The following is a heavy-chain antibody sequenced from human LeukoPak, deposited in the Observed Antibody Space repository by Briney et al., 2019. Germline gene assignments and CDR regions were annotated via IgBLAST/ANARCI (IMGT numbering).Heavy chain of an antibody. V-gene: IGHV4-59*01. CDR3: ARAWVRGVLFDY. CDR2: IYYSGST. Sequence: SETLSLTRTVSGGSISSYYWSWIRQPPGKGLEWIGYIYYSGSTNYNPSLKSRVTISVDTSKNQFSLKLSSVTAADTAVYYCARAWVRGVLFDYWGQGTLVTVSS. D-gene: IGHD3-10*01. J-gene: IGHJ4*02. CDR1: GGSISSYY.